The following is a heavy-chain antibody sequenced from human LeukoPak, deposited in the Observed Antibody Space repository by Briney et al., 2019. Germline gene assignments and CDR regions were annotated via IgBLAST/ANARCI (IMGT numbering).Heavy chain of an antibody. V-gene: IGHV3-74*01. J-gene: IGHJ4*02. Sequence: PGGSLRLSCAASGFTISSHSMYWVRQTPGKGPVWVALVSPDGSTTNYADSVRGRFTMSRDNAKNTLYLQMNSLTADDTAVYYCMYFNYSDSWGQGTLVTVSS. CDR3: MYFNYSDS. CDR2: VSPDGSTT. CDR1: GFTISSHS. D-gene: IGHD3-9*01.